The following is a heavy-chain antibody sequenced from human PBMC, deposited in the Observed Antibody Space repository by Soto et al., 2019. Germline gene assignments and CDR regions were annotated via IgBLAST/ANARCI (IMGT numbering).Heavy chain of an antibody. V-gene: IGHV1-3*01. J-gene: IGHJ3*02. CDR2: INAGNGNT. CDR1: GYTFTSYA. Sequence: ASVKVSCKASGYTFTSYAMHWVRQAPGQRLEWMGWINAGNGNTKYSQKFQGRVTITRDTSASTAYMELSSLRSEDTAVYYCARHCSGGRCYSVDAFDIWGQGTMVTVSS. D-gene: IGHD2-15*01. CDR3: ARHCSGGRCYSVDAFDI.